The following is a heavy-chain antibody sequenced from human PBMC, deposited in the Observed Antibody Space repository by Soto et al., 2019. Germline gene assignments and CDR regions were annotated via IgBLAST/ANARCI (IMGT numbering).Heavy chain of an antibody. CDR3: ACWGHIVPVAPSDFDR. V-gene: IGHV3-74*01. CDR2: ISPDGSDV. Sequence: SVGLGGATYGCPFRKYWKKWVRQTPGKGLMWVSRISPDGSDVGYADSVEGRFTVSRDNAKNTLYLQMHSLRAEDTAMYYCACWGHIVPVAPSDFDRWGQGTLVTSPQ. J-gene: IGHJ4*02. CDR1: GCPFRKYW. D-gene: IGHD2-8*02.